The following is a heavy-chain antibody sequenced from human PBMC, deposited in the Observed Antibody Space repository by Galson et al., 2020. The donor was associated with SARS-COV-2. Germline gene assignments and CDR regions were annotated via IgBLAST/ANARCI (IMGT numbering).Heavy chain of an antibody. D-gene: IGHD3-22*01. CDR1: GFTVSNNY. V-gene: IGHV3-66*01. CDR2: IYSGGST. Sequence: TGGSLRLSCAASGFTVSNNYMCWVRQAPGKGLEWVSGIYSGGSTYYADSVKGRFTISRDNTKNTLYLQMNSLRAEDTAVYYCARDMGGYYGPWGQGTLVTVSS. CDR3: ARDMGGYYGP. J-gene: IGHJ5*02.